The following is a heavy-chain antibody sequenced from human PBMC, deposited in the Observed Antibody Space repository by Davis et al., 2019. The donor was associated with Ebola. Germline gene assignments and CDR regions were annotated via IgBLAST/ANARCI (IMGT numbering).Heavy chain of an antibody. Sequence: HTGGSLRLSCATSGFTFSGYWMHWVRQAPGKGLEWVSRIKSDGRSTIYADSVKGRFTVSRDNTKNSLYLQMNSLRAEDTAVYFCARGVAVGGFYFDYWGQGTLVTVSS. J-gene: IGHJ4*02. V-gene: IGHV3-74*01. CDR1: GFTFSGYW. CDR3: ARGVAVGGFYFDY. CDR2: IKSDGRST. D-gene: IGHD6-19*01.